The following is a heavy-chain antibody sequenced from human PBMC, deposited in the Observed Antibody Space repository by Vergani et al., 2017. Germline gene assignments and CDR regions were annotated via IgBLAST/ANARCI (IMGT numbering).Heavy chain of an antibody. CDR1: GFSFSTYA. J-gene: IGHJ4*02. V-gene: IGHV3-23*01. D-gene: IGHD3-10*01. Sequence: EVQLLESGGGLVQPGGSLRLSCTASGFSFSTYAMSWIRQTPMKGLEWVSGISDSGGNTNYADSVKGRFTISRDNSKNTLFLQMNSLRAEDTAVYYCAKAATAGPFDYCGQGTLVSVSS. CDR3: AKAATAGPFDY. CDR2: ISDSGGNT.